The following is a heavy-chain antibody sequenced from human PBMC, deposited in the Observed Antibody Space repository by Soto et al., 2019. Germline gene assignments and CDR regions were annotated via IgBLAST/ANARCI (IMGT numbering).Heavy chain of an antibody. CDR2: ISSGSTYI. D-gene: IGHD3-16*02. Sequence: EVQLVESGGGLVKPGGSLRLSCAASGFTFSSYSMNWVRQAPGKGLEWVSSISSGSTYIYYTDSVKGRFTISRDNAKDSLYLQMNSLGAEDTAVYCWAGGVIGGRDWSFAFWGRGNLVTVSS. J-gene: IGHJ2*01. V-gene: IGHV3-21*01. CDR1: GFTFSSYS. CDR3: AGGVIGGRDWSFAF.